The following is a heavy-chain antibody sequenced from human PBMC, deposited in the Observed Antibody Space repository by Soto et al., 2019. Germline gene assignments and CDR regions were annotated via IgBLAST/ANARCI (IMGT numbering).Heavy chain of an antibody. V-gene: IGHV3-23*01. CDR1: GFTFSSYA. CDR3: AKHTDYDFWSGYFNWFDP. CDR2: ISGSGGST. D-gene: IGHD3-3*01. J-gene: IGHJ5*02. Sequence: SGGSLRLSCAASGFTFSSYAMSWVRQAPGKGLEWVSAISGSGGSTYYADSVKGRFTISRDNSKNTLYLQMNSLRAEDTAVYYCAKHTDYDFWSGYFNWFDPWGQGTLVTVSS.